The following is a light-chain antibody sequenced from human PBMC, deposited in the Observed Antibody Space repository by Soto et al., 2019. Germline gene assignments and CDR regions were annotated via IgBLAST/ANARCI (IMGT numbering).Light chain of an antibody. V-gene: IGLV1-40*01. CDR2: GNI. Sequence: QSVLTQPPSVSGAPGQRVTISCTGSSSNIGAGYDVHWYQQVPGTAPKLLSYGNINRPSGVPDRFSGSKSGTSASLAITGLQADDEDDYYCQSYDSRLTVVFGGGTKLTVL. CDR3: QSYDSRLTVV. CDR1: SSNIGAGYD. J-gene: IGLJ2*01.